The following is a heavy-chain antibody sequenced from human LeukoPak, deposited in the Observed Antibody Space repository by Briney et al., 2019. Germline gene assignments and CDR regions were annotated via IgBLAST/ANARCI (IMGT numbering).Heavy chain of an antibody. D-gene: IGHD6-19*01. Sequence: GGSLRLSCAASGFTFSSYGMHWVRQAPGKGLEWAAFIRYDGSNKYYADSVKGRFTISRDNSKNTLYLQMNSLRAEDTAVYYCAKKSIEVAGKYFQHWGQGTLLTVSP. CDR2: IRYDGSNK. CDR3: AKKSIEVAGKYFQH. CDR1: GFTFSSYG. V-gene: IGHV3-30*02. J-gene: IGHJ1*01.